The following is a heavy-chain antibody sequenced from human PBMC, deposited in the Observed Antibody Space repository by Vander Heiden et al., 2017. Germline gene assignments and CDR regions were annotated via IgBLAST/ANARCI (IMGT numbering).Heavy chain of an antibody. Sequence: QVQLPDSGPGLVKPSDTLSLTCAVSGYSLSSGYYWGWLWQPPGKELEWIGSIYHSGSTYYNPSLKSRVTISVETSKTQFSLKLSSVTAADTAVYYCAGTRYCSGGSCPDWGQGTLVTVSS. J-gene: IGHJ4*02. CDR1: GYSLSSGYY. D-gene: IGHD2-15*01. CDR3: AGTRYCSGGSCPD. V-gene: IGHV4-38-2*01. CDR2: IYHSGST.